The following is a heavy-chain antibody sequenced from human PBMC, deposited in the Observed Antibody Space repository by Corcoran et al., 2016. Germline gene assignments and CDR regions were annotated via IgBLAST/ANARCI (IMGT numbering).Heavy chain of an antibody. J-gene: IGHJ4*02. CDR3: ARGGTMVRGVLR. CDR1: GFTFSSYS. CDR2: ISSSSSTI. D-gene: IGHD3-10*01. V-gene: IGHV3-48*04. Sequence: EVQLVESGGGLVQPGGSLRLSCAASGFTFSSYSMNWVRQAPGKGLEGVSYISSSSSTIYYADYGKGRFTISRDNAKNSLYLQMNSLRAEYTAVYYCARGGTMVRGVLRWGQGTLVTVSS.